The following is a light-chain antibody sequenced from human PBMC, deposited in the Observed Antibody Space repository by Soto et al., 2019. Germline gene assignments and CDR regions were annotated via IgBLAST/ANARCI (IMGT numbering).Light chain of an antibody. Sequence: ALTQPASVSGSPGQSITISCTGTSSDVGSYNLVSWYQQHPGKAPKLMIYEGSKRPSGVSNRFSGSKSGNTASLTISGLQAEDEADYYCCSYAGSRGTVFGGGTKLTVL. CDR2: EGS. CDR3: CSYAGSRGTV. J-gene: IGLJ2*01. V-gene: IGLV2-23*01. CDR1: SSDVGSYNL.